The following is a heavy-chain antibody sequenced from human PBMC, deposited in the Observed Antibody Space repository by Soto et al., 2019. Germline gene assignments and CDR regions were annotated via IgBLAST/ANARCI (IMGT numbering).Heavy chain of an antibody. CDR1: GFTFSTYG. Sequence: EVQLLESGGGLVQPRGSLRLSCAASGFTFSTYGMSWVRQAPGKGLEWVSVISGGGGDTYYAGSVEGRFTISRDNSKNSLYLEMNSLRAEDTAVYYCAKTQQWGLPLSGGMDVWGQGTTVTVSS. V-gene: IGHV3-23*01. CDR3: AKTQQWGLPLSGGMDV. J-gene: IGHJ6*02. D-gene: IGHD6-19*01. CDR2: ISGGGGDT.